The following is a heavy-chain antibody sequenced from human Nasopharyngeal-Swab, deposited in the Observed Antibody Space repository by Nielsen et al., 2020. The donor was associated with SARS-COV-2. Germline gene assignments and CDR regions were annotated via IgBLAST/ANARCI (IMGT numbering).Heavy chain of an antibody. CDR3: ARVPAVAASRIDY. CDR1: GYTLSTYA. V-gene: IGHV1-3*01. Sequence: ASVKVSCKASGYTLSTYAMYWVRQAPGQRPECMGWINAGKGNTIYSQKFQGRVRISRDTSANTVYMELKRLRSEDTAVYYCARVPAVAASRIDYWGQGTLVTVSS. D-gene: IGHD6-19*01. J-gene: IGHJ4*02. CDR2: INAGKGNT.